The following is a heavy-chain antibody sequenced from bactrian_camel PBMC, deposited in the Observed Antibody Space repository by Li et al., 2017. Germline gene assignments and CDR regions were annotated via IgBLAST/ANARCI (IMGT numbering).Heavy chain of an antibody. Sequence: HVQLVESGGGSVQAGGSLRLSCAASGNTYHIYCMGWFRQAPGKEREGVAGINSDGTVSYADSVKGRFTISQDNGKNIAYLQMNNLKPEDTAVYYCAADFRFCSLEWGRSADFGYWGQGTQVTVS. J-gene: IGHJ6*01. V-gene: IGHV3S53*01. CDR2: INSDGTV. CDR1: GNTYHIYC. CDR3: AADFRFCSLEWGRSADFGY. D-gene: IGHD1*01.